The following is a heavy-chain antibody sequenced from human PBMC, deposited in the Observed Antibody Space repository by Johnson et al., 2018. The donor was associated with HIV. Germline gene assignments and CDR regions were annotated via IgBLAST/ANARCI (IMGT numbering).Heavy chain of an antibody. CDR2: ISYDGSDK. Sequence: QVQLVESGGGVVQPGRSLRLSCAASGFTFSSYGMHWVRQAPGKGLEWVAVISYDGSDKYYADSVQGRFTISRDNSKNTLYLQMNTLGPEDTAVYYCAKDRSRLHDAFDIWGQGTMVTVSS. V-gene: IGHV3-30*18. CDR3: AKDRSRLHDAFDI. J-gene: IGHJ3*02. CDR1: GFTFSSYG. D-gene: IGHD5-24*01.